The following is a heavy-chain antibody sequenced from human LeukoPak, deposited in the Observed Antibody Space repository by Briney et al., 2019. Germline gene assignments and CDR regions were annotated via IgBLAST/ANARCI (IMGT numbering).Heavy chain of an antibody. CDR2: IIPILGIA. J-gene: IGHJ6*02. CDR1: GGTFSSYA. CDR3: ARDLSVYYYGMDV. D-gene: IGHD2/OR15-2a*01. Sequence: ASVKVSCKASGGTFSSYAISWVRQAPGQGLGWMGRIIPILGIANYAQKFQGRVTITADKSTSTAYMELSSLRSEDTAVYYCARDLSVYYYGMDVWGQGTTVTVSS. V-gene: IGHV1-69*04.